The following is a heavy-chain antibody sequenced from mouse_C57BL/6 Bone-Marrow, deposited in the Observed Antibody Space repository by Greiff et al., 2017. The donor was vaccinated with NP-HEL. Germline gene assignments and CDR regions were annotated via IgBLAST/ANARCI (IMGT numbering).Heavy chain of an antibody. CDR2: IYPRDGST. V-gene: IGHV1-85*01. J-gene: IGHJ4*01. CDR1: GYTFTSYD. CDR3: AREPYYYGSSMDYAMDY. D-gene: IGHD1-1*01. Sequence: QVQLQQSGPELVKPGASVKLSCKASGYTFTSYDINWVKQRPGQGLEWIGWIYPRDGSTKYNEKFKGKATLTVDTSSSTAYMELHSLTSEDSAVYFCAREPYYYGSSMDYAMDYWGQGTSVTVSS.